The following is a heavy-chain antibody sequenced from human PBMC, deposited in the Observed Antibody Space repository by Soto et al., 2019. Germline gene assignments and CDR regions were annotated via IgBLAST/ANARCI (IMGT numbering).Heavy chain of an antibody. Sequence: ASVKVSCKASGYTFTSYGISWVRQAPGQGLEWMGWINPNSGGTNYAQKFQGRVTMTRDTSISTAYMELSRLRSDDTAVYYCALRTGDVFSFDYWGQGTLVTVSS. V-gene: IGHV1-2*02. CDR3: ALRTGDVFSFDY. CDR1: GYTFTSYG. CDR2: INPNSGGT. D-gene: IGHD3-16*01. J-gene: IGHJ4*02.